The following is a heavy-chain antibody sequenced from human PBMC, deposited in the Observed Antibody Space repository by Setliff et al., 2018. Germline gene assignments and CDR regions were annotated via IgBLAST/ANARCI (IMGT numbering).Heavy chain of an antibody. CDR3: ARDWRDYGAMGY. Sequence: ASVKVSCKASGYPFTNYDFNWVRQATGQGLEWMGWINPNSGNTGYEQNFQGRVTMTRNTSISTAYMELSSLRFEDTAVYYCARDWRDYGAMGYWGQGTLVTVSS. D-gene: IGHD4-17*01. V-gene: IGHV1-8*02. CDR2: INPNSGNT. J-gene: IGHJ4*02. CDR1: GYPFTNYD.